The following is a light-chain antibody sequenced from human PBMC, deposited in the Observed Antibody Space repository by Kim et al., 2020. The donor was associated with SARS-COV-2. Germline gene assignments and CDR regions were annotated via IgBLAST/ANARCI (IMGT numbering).Light chain of an antibody. V-gene: IGKV1-5*01. J-gene: IGKJ2*01. CDR2: DAS. Sequence: DIQMTQSPSTLSASVGDRVTITCRASQSINSWLAWYQQKPGKAPKLLIYDASSLESGVPSRFSGSGSGTDFTLTISSLQPDDFATYYCQQYDSYSYTFGLGTKLEI. CDR3: QQYDSYSYT. CDR1: QSINSW.